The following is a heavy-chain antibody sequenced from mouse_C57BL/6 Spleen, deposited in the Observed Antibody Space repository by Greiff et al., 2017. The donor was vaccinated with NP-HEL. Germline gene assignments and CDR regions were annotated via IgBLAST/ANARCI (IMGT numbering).Heavy chain of an antibody. CDR2: IYPGDGDT. J-gene: IGHJ2*01. Sequence: QVQLQQSGPELVKPGASVKISCKASGYAFSSSWMNWVKQRPGKGLEWIGRIYPGDGDTNYNGKFKGKATPTADKSSSTAYMQLSSLTSEDSAVYFCARLKFITTVVPYFDYWGQGTTLTVSS. CDR3: ARLKFITTVVPYFDY. D-gene: IGHD1-1*01. V-gene: IGHV1-82*01. CDR1: GYAFSSSW.